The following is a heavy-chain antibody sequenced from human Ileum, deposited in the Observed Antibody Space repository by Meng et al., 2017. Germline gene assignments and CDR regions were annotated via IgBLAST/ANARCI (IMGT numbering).Heavy chain of an antibody. Sequence: QVQLVQSGAEVKKPGASVKVSCKASGYTFTRYSIHWVRQAPGQRLEWMGWINGGNGDRMYSQNFQGRVTFTRDISASIAYLELSSLRSEDTAVYYCARATSSLYGMDVWGQGTTVPSP. V-gene: IGHV1-3*01. D-gene: IGHD1-26*01. CDR2: INGGNGDR. CDR3: ARATSSLYGMDV. J-gene: IGHJ6*02. CDR1: GYTFTRYS.